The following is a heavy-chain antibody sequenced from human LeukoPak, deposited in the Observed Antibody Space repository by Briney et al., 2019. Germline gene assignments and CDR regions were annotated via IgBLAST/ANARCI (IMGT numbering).Heavy chain of an antibody. J-gene: IGHJ4*02. V-gene: IGHV3-48*04. Sequence: GGSLRLSCAASGFTFSSYSMNWVRQAPGKGPEWVSYISSASTTIYYVDSVKGRFTVSRDNAKNSLSLQMDSLRAEDTAVYYCATIKSGASDYWGQGTLVTVSS. D-gene: IGHD7-27*01. CDR1: GFTFSSYS. CDR3: ATIKSGASDY. CDR2: ISSASTTI.